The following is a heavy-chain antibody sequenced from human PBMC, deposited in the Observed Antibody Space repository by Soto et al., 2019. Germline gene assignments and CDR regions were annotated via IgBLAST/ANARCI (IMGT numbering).Heavy chain of an antibody. J-gene: IGHJ4*02. Sequence: QVQLQQWGAGLLKPSETLSLTCAVYGGSFSGYYWSWIRQPPGKGLEWIGEINHSGSTNYNPSLKSRVTISVDTSKNQFSLKLSSVTAADTAVYYCARGGRRWLQPITDYWGQGTLVTVSS. CDR1: GGSFSGYY. CDR2: INHSGST. V-gene: IGHV4-34*01. CDR3: ARGGRRWLQPITDY. D-gene: IGHD5-12*01.